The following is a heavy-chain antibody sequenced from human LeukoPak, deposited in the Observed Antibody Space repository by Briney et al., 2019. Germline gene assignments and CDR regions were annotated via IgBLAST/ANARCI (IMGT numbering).Heavy chain of an antibody. CDR3: ARDRGAAAGSPYYYFDY. V-gene: IGHV4-59*01. D-gene: IGHD6-13*01. CDR2: IYYSGST. J-gene: IGHJ4*02. Sequence: KASETLSLTCTAPGGSISSDYWSRIRQPPGKGLEWIGYIYYSGSTVYNPSLKSRVTILVDTSKNQFSLTLNSVTAADTSVYYCARDRGAAAGSPYYYFDYWGQGTLVTVSS. CDR1: GGSISSDY.